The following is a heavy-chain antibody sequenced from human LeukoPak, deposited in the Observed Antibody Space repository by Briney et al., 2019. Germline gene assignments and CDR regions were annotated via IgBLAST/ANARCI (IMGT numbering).Heavy chain of an antibody. J-gene: IGHJ2*01. CDR1: EYTFADYA. D-gene: IGHD3-10*01. CDR2: ISGDGGST. CDR3: SKDPTDYSSGSYWYFDL. V-gene: IGHV3-43*02. Sequence: PGGSLRLSCASSEYTFADYAMHWVRQAPGKGLEWVSLISGDGGSTYYADSVKGRFTISRDNSKNSLYLQLSSLKTEDTALYYCSKDPTDYSSGSYWYFDLWGRGTLVTVSS.